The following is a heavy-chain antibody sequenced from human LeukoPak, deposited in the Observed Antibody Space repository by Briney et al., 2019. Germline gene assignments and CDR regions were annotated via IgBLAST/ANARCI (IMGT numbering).Heavy chain of an antibody. J-gene: IGHJ4*02. V-gene: IGHV1-2*02. CDR1: GYTFTGYY. CDR2: INPNSGGT. Sequence: ASVKVSCKASGYTFTGYYMHWVRQAPGQGLEWMGWINPNSGGTNYAQKFQGRVTMTRDTSISTAYMELSGLRSDDTAVYYCARVGGYSGYDYSYWGQGTLVTVSS. D-gene: IGHD5-12*01. CDR3: ARVGGYSGYDYSY.